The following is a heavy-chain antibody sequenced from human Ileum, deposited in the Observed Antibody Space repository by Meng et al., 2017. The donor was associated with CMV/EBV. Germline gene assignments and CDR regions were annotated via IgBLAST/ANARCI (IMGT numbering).Heavy chain of an antibody. CDR3: ARGESSSLDY. CDR1: GDSVSGNSVA. CDR2: TYYRSRCYS. V-gene: IGHV6-1*01. D-gene: IGHD6-13*01. Sequence: AQVLQAGPGPVKPSHTLSLPRAISGDSVSGNSVAWNWIRQSPSRGLEWLARTYYRSRCYSDYAAAVKSRITINPDTSTNQFSLDLSSVTPEDTAIYYCARGESSSLDYWGQGTLFTVSS. J-gene: IGHJ4*02.